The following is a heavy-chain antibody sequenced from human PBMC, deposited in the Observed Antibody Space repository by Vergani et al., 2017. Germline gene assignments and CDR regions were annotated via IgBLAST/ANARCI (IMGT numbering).Heavy chain of an antibody. D-gene: IGHD6-13*01. J-gene: IGHJ6*02. CDR2: INHSGST. V-gene: IGHV4-34*01. Sequence: QVQLQQWGAGLLKPSETLSLTCAVYGGSFSGYYWSWIRQPPGKGLEWSVEINHSGSTNYNPSLKSRVTISVDTSKNQFSLKLSSVTAADTAVYYCARGSSGQLGAYGMDVWGQGTTVTVSS. CDR1: GGSFSGYY. CDR3: ARGSSGQLGAYGMDV.